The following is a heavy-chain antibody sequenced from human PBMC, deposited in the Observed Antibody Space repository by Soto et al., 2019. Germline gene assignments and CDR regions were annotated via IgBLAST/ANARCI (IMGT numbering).Heavy chain of an antibody. V-gene: IGHV2-26*01. CDR3: ARIRYDYIWGSYRHDAFDI. J-gene: IGHJ3*02. CDR2: IFSNDEK. D-gene: IGHD3-16*02. CDR1: GFSLSNARMG. Sequence: QVTLKESGPVLVKPTETLTLTCTVSGFSLSNARMGVSWIRQPPGNALEWLAHIFSNDEKSYSTSLKSRLTNFKDTSKSQVVLTMTNMDPVDTATYYCARIRYDYIWGSYRHDAFDIWGQGTMVTVSS.